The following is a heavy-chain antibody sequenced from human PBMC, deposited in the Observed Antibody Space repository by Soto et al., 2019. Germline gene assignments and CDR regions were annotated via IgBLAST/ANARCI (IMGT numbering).Heavy chain of an antibody. V-gene: IGHV1-8*01. CDR3: ARVWGKGDYYHYYLDV. D-gene: IGHD3-16*01. CDR2: MNPNSGNT. J-gene: IGHJ6*03. Sequence: ASVKVSCKASGYTFTSYDINWVRQATGQGLEWMGWMNPNSGNTGYAQKFQGRVTMTRNTSISTAYMELSSLRSEDTAVYYCARVWGKGDYYHYYLDVWGKGTTVTVSS. CDR1: GYTFTSYD.